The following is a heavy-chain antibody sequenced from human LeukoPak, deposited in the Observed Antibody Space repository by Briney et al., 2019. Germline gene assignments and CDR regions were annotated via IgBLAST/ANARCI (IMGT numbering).Heavy chain of an antibody. D-gene: IGHD3-10*01. Sequence: PGGSLRLSCAASGFTFSSYGMHWVRQAPGKGLEWVAVISYDGSNKYYADSVKGRFTISRDNSKNTLYLQMNSLRAEDTAVYYCAKGSDYYGSGSYYDYRGQGTLVTVSS. CDR2: ISYDGSNK. CDR3: AKGSDYYGSGSYYDY. J-gene: IGHJ4*02. CDR1: GFTFSSYG. V-gene: IGHV3-30*18.